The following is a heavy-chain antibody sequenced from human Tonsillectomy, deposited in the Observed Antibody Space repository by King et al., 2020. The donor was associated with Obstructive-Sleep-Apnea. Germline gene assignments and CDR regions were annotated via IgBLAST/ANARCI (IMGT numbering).Heavy chain of an antibody. CDR3: ARAVAGTNYFDY. V-gene: IGHV3-53*04. CDR2: IYSGGGT. D-gene: IGHD6-19*01. CDR1: GFTVSSNY. Sequence: VQRVESGGGLVQPGGSLRLSCAASGFTVSSNYMSWVPQATGKGMGGVSVIYSGGGTYYADSVKGRFTISRHNSNNTLYLQMNSLRAEDTAVYYCARAVAGTNYFDYWGQGTLVTVSS. J-gene: IGHJ4*02.